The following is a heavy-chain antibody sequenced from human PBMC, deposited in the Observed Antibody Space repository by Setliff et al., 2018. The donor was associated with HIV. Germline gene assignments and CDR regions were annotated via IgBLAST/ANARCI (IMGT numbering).Heavy chain of an antibody. CDR2: ISGSGGGT. CDR3: AKLREGHVYSQYDS. D-gene: IGHD2-21*01. Sequence: GGSLRLSCAASGFTFTSYAMNWVRQAPGKGLEWVSGISGSGGGTYYADSVKGRFTISRDNSQNALYLQMDSLRAEDTAIYHCAKLREGHVYSQYDSWGHGTLVTVSS. J-gene: IGHJ5*01. CDR1: GFTFTSYA. V-gene: IGHV3-23*01.